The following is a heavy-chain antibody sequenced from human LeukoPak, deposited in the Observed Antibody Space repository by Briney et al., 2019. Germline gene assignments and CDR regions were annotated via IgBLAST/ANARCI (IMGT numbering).Heavy chain of an antibody. CDR1: GGSFSGYY. V-gene: IGHV4-34*01. CDR2: INHSGST. J-gene: IGHJ6*02. Sequence: SETLSLTCAVYGGSFSGYYWSWIRQPPGKGLEWIGEINHSGSTNYNPSLKSRVTISVDTSKNQFSLKLSSVTAADTAVYYCARALYYYGMDAWGQGTTVTVSS. CDR3: ARALYYYGMDA.